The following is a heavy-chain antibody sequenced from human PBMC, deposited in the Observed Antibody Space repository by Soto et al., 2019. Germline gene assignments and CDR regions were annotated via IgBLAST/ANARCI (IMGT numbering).Heavy chain of an antibody. CDR2: IWYDGSNK. D-gene: IGHD3-10*01. Sequence: QVQLVESGGGVVQPGRSLRLSCAASGFTFSSYGMHWVRQAPGKGLEWVAVIWYDGSNKYYADSVKGRFTISRDNSKNTLYLQMTSLRAEDTAVYYCARDWSPDYYGSGSCDYWGQGTLVTVSS. V-gene: IGHV3-33*01. CDR3: ARDWSPDYYGSGSCDY. CDR1: GFTFSSYG. J-gene: IGHJ4*02.